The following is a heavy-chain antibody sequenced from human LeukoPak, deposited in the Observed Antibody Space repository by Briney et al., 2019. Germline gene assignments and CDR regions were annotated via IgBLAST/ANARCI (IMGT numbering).Heavy chain of an antibody. D-gene: IGHD2-2*02. CDR3: ARNTPPHPSFTS. Sequence: GGSLRLSCAASGFTFSSYSMNWVRQAPGKGLEWVSSISSSSSYIYYADSVKGRFTISRDNAKNSLYLQMNSLRAGDTVGYYCARNTPPHPSFTSWGQGPLSPSPQ. CDR2: ISSSSSYI. CDR1: GFTFSSYS. V-gene: IGHV3-21*01. J-gene: IGHJ5*02.